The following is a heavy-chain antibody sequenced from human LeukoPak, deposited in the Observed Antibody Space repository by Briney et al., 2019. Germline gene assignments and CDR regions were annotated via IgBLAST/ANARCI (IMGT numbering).Heavy chain of an antibody. J-gene: IGHJ4*02. CDR1: SGSISGHY. V-gene: IGHV4-4*07. CDR3: ARDLYFDFWSSTATPYYFDC. Sequence: PSETLSLTCTVTSGSISGHYWSWIRQPAGKEMQWIGRIYTSGATNYNPSLKSRATMSIDTSKKEFTLKLTSVTAADTAVYYCARDLYFDFWSSTATPYYFDCWGQGTLVTVSS. CDR2: IYTSGAT. D-gene: IGHD3-3*01.